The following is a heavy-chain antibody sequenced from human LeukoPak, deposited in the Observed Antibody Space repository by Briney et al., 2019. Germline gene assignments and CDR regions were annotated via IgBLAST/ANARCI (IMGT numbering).Heavy chain of an antibody. CDR2: IYSGGST. J-gene: IGHJ3*02. CDR1: GVTVSSNY. Sequence: GGSLRLSCAAYGVTVSSNYMSWVRQAPGKGLEWVSVIYSGGSTYYADSVKGRFTISRDNSKNTLYLQMNSLRAEDTAVYYCARDTSGIRDDAFDIWGQGTMVTVSS. CDR3: ARDTSGIRDDAFDI. V-gene: IGHV3-66*02. D-gene: IGHD3-10*01.